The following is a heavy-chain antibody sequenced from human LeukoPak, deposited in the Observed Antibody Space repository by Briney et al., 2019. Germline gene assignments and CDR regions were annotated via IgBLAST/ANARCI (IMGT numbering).Heavy chain of an antibody. Sequence: GGSLRLSCAASGFTFSSYAMSWVRQAPGKGLEWVSAISGSGGSTYYADSVKGRFTISRDNSKNTLYLQMNSLRAEDTAVYYCAKDDAKVDTQAYYFDYWGQGTLVTVSS. CDR2: ISGSGGST. J-gene: IGHJ4*02. CDR3: AKDDAKVDTQAYYFDY. V-gene: IGHV3-23*01. D-gene: IGHD5-18*01. CDR1: GFTFSSYA.